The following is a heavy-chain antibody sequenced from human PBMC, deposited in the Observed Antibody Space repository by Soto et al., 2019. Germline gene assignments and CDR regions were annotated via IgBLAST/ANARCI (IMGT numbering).Heavy chain of an antibody. D-gene: IGHD1-26*01. CDR3: ASLLVGADWYFDL. J-gene: IGHJ2*01. V-gene: IGHV4-39*01. CDR1: GGSASSSSYY. CDR2: IYYSGTT. Sequence: SETLSLTCTVSGGSASSSSYYWGWIRQPPGKGLEWIGSIYYSGTTYYNSSLKSRVTISVDTSKNQFSLKMTSVTAADTAVYYCASLLVGADWYFDLWGRGTLVTVS.